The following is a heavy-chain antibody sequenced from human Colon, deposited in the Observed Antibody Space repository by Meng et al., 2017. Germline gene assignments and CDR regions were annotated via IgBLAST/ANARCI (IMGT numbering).Heavy chain of an antibody. D-gene: IGHD3-16*01. J-gene: IGHJ4*02. Sequence: GAPVKSPDPHGGWVRQPPGKELEWIGYARIDYANTNYNPSLKSRVNVSLDTSKNQFSLNVRSVTAADTAVYYCARDYWGSLDFWGQGILVTVSS. CDR2: ARIDYANT. CDR1: GAPVKSPDPH. V-gene: IGHV4-61*08. CDR3: ARDYWGSLDF.